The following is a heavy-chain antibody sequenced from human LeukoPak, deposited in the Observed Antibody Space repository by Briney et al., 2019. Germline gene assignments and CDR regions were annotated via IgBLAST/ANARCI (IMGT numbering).Heavy chain of an antibody. D-gene: IGHD1-26*01. V-gene: IGHV3-73*01. CDR3: TSGSLESDY. CDR2: IRSKANSYAT. J-gene: IGHJ4*02. Sequence: PGGSLRLSCAASGFTFSGSAMHWVRQASGKGLEWVGRIRSKANSYATAYAASVKGRFTISRDDSKNAAYLQMNSLKTEDTAVYYCTSGSLESDYWGQGTLVTVSS. CDR1: GFTFSGSA.